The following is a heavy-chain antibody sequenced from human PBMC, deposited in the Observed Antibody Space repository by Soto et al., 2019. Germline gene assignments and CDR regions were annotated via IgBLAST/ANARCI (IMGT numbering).Heavy chain of an antibody. CDR1: GYIFTNFD. Sequence: ASVKVSCKASGYIFTNFDINWVRQATGQGLEWMGWMSPNSGSTGYAQKFQGRVTMTRNTSISTVYMELSSLRSEDTAVYYCTRTAAFDIWGQGTMVIVS. CDR2: MSPNSGST. J-gene: IGHJ3*02. CDR3: TRTAAFDI. V-gene: IGHV1-8*01.